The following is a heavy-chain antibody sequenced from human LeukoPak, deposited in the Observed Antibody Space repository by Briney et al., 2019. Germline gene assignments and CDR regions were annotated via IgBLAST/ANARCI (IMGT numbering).Heavy chain of an antibody. CDR2: IYYSGST. Sequence: SETLSPTCTVSGGFISSSNYYWGWIRQPPGKGLEWIGSIYYSGSTYYNPSLKSRVTISVDTSKNQFSLELSSVTAADTAVYYCASLPFDVLTGSPYFYFDYWGQGTLVTVSS. J-gene: IGHJ4*02. D-gene: IGHD3-9*01. CDR3: ASLPFDVLTGSPYFYFDY. V-gene: IGHV4-39*01. CDR1: GGFISSSNYY.